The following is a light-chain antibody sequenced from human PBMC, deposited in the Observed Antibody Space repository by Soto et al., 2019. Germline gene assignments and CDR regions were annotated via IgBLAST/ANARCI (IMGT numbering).Light chain of an antibody. CDR1: QTVRSNY. CDR2: GAS. Sequence: MLTQSPGTLSMSPGESATLSCRASQTVRSNYLAWYQKRPGQPPRLLIYGASSRATGIGDRFTGGGSGTDFSLTISRLEPEDFAVYYCQHYCSSSPTFGQGTKVEIK. V-gene: IGKV3-20*01. J-gene: IGKJ1*01. CDR3: QHYCSSSPT.